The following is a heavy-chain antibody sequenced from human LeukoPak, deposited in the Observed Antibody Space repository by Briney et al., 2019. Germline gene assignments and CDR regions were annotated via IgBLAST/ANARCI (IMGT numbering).Heavy chain of an antibody. D-gene: IGHD6-13*01. Sequence: ASVTVSCKASGYTFTSYDINWVRQATGQGLEWMGWMNPNSGNTGYAQKFQGRVTMTRNTSISTAYMELSSLRSEDTAVYYCARGRAAAGRRGYWFDPWGQGTLVTVSS. V-gene: IGHV1-8*01. CDR3: ARGRAAAGRRGYWFDP. CDR1: GYTFTSYD. J-gene: IGHJ5*02. CDR2: MNPNSGNT.